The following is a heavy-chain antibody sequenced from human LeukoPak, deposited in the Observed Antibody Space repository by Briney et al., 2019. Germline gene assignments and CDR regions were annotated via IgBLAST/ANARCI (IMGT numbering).Heavy chain of an antibody. CDR1: GFTFSSYS. CDR3: ARGIIVGAIGFDY. D-gene: IGHD1-26*01. Sequence: GGSLRPSCAASGFTFSSYSMNWVRQAPGKGLEWVSSISSSSSYIYYADSVKGRFTISGDNAKNSLYLQMNSLRAEDTAVYYCARGIIVGAIGFDYWGQGTLVTVSS. V-gene: IGHV3-21*01. J-gene: IGHJ4*02. CDR2: ISSSSSYI.